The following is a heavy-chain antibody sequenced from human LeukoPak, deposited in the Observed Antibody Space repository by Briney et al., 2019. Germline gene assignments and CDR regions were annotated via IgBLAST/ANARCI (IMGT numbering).Heavy chain of an antibody. CDR3: ARTWIQLWLGYMDV. V-gene: IGHV3-21*01. CDR2: IGPGGSSI. Sequence: GGSLRLSCAASGFTFSSYTMNWVRQAPGKGLEWVSSIGPGGSSIDYADSLKGRFTISRDNAKNSLYLQMSSLRVEDTAVYYCARTWIQLWLGYMDVWGKGTTVTVSS. CDR1: GFTFSSYT. J-gene: IGHJ6*03. D-gene: IGHD5-18*01.